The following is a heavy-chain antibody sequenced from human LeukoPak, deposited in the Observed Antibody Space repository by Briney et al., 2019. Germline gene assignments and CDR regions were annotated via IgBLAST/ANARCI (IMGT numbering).Heavy chain of an antibody. CDR2: ITGSAHNT. D-gene: IGHD6-13*01. V-gene: IGHV3-23*01. CDR3: AVAANKNDGFDV. Sequence: GGSLRLSCAASEFTFRNYAMNWVRQATGKGLEWLSSITGSAHNTYYAGSVKGRFTISRDNSKNTVYLQMNSLRAEDTALYYCAVAANKNDGFDVWGQGTMLTFSS. CDR1: EFTFRNYA. J-gene: IGHJ3*01.